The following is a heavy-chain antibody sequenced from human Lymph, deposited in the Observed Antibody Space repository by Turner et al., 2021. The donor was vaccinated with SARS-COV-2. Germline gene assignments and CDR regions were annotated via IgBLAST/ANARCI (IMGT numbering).Heavy chain of an antibody. Sequence: EVQLVDTGGGLVQTGRSLRLSCPAPGFTLDDYAMHWVRQAPGKGLEWGSCSTWNGGTIGYADSVQGRFTISTDNAKNSLYLHMNSLSAEDTALYYCAKGVYRRTFRDHYYGMNVWGQGTTVTVSS. CDR1: GFTLDDYA. V-gene: IGHV3-9*01. CDR2: STWNGGTI. CDR3: AKGVYRRTFRDHYYGMNV. D-gene: IGHD1-26*01. J-gene: IGHJ6*02.